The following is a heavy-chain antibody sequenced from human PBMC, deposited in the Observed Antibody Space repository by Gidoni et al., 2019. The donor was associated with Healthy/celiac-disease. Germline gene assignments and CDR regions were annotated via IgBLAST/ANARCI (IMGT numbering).Heavy chain of an antibody. J-gene: IGHJ4*02. CDR3: ARVGAYYYDSSGYYEYYDY. CDR2: ISSSSSYT. D-gene: IGHD3-22*01. CDR1: GFTFSDYY. Sequence: QVQLVESGGGLVKPGGSLRLSCAASGFTFSDYYMSWIRQAPGKGLEWVSYISSSSSYTNYADSVKGRFTISRDNAKNSLYLQMNSLRAEDTAVYYCARVGAYYYDSSGYYEYYDYWGQGTLVTVSS. V-gene: IGHV3-11*06.